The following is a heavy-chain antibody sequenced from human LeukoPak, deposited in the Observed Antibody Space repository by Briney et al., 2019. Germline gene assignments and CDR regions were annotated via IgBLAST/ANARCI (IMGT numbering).Heavy chain of an antibody. J-gene: IGHJ4*02. Sequence: PGGSLRLSCAASGFTFSSYAMHWVRQAPGKGLEWVAVISYDGSNKYYADSVKGRFTISRDNSKNTLYLQVNSLRAEDTAVYYCAKHHDYYDSSGYYPPFFLDYWGQGTLVTVSS. CDR1: GFTFSSYA. V-gene: IGHV3-30*04. D-gene: IGHD3-22*01. CDR3: AKHHDYYDSSGYYPPFFLDY. CDR2: ISYDGSNK.